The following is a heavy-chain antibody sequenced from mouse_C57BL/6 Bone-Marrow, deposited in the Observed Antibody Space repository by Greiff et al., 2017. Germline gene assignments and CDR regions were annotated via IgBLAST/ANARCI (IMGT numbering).Heavy chain of an antibody. CDR2: ISYDGSN. CDR3: ARGYYGSSSYFDY. D-gene: IGHD1-1*01. CDR1: GYSITSGYY. Sequence: EVKLMESGPGLVKPSQSLSLTCSVTGYSITSGYYWNWIRQFPGNKLEWMGYISYDGSNNYNPSLKDRISITRDTSTNQFFLKLNSVTTEDTATYYCARGYYGSSSYFDYWGQGTTLTVSS. J-gene: IGHJ2*01. V-gene: IGHV3-6*01.